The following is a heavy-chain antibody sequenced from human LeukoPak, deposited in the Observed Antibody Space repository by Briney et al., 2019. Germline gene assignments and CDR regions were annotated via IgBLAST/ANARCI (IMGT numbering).Heavy chain of an antibody. CDR2: IWYDGSNK. Sequence: GRSLRLSCAASGFTFSGYGMHWVRQAPGKGLEWVAVIWYDGSNKYYADSVKGRFTISRDNSKNTLYLQMNSLRAEDTAVYYCARGSGDIVVVPAAMQFDPWGQGTLVTVSS. J-gene: IGHJ5*02. D-gene: IGHD2-2*01. CDR3: ARGSGDIVVVPAAMQFDP. CDR1: GFTFSGYG. V-gene: IGHV3-33*01.